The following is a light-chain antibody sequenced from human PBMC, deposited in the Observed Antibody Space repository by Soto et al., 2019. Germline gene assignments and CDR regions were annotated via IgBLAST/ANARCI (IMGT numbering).Light chain of an antibody. CDR3: QQYGSSPRT. V-gene: IGKV3-20*01. J-gene: IGKJ1*01. Sequence: EFVLTQYPGTLSLSPGERSTLYCRASQTVRNNYLAWYQQKPGQAPRLLIYDASSRATGIPDRFSGGGSGTDFTLTVSRLEPEDFAVYYCQQYGSSPRTFGQGTKVDIK. CDR1: QTVRNNY. CDR2: DAS.